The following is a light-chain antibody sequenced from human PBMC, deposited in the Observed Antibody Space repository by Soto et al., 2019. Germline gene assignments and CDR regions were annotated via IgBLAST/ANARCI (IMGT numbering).Light chain of an antibody. CDR3: HQFGSSPPRT. J-gene: IGKJ1*01. V-gene: IGKV3-20*01. CDR2: GAS. Sequence: EIVLTQSPGTLSLSPGERATLSCRASQSVTSSSLAWYQQKSGQAPRLLIYGASSRATGIPDRFSGSGSGTEFTLTISRLEPEDFAVYYCHQFGSSPPRTVGQGTKVDIK. CDR1: QSVTSSS.